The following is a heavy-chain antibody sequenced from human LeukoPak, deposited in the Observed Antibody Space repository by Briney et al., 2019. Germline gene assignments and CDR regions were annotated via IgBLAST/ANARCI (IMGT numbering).Heavy chain of an antibody. CDR1: GGSFSGYY. J-gene: IGHJ4*02. Sequence: SETLSLTCAVYGGSFSGYYWSWIRQPPGKGLEWIGEINHSGSTNYNPSLKSRVTISVDTSKNQFSLKLSSVTAADTAVYYCASQDGGNPGFDYWGQGTLVTVSS. D-gene: IGHD4-23*01. CDR2: INHSGST. CDR3: ASQDGGNPGFDY. V-gene: IGHV4-34*01.